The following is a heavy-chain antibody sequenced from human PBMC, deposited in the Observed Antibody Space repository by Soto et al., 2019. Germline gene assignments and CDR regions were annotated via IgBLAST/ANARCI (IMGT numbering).Heavy chain of an antibody. CDR3: SRDPQGIAVVHSYYYGMDV. J-gene: IGHJ6*02. CDR2: TSSSGSTI. V-gene: IGHV3-11*01. CDR1: GFTFSDYD. D-gene: IGHD6-19*01. Sequence: QVELVESGGGLAKPGGSLRLSCAASGFTFSDYDMSWIRQAPGKGLEWVSYTSSSGSTIYYADSVKGRFTMSRDNAKNSMYLHMDSLRVEDTAVYYCSRDPQGIAVVHSYYYGMDVWGQGTTVTVSS.